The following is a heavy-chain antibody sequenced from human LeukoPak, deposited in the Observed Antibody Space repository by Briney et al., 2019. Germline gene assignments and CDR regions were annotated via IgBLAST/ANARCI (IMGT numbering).Heavy chain of an antibody. CDR2: ISYDGSNK. CDR3: ARGDGDYFDY. D-gene: IGHD4-17*01. Sequence: GSLRLSCAASGFTFSSYAMHWVRQAPGKGLEWVAVISYDGSNKYYADSVKGRFTISRDNSKNTLYLQMNSLRAEDTAVYYCARGDGDYFDYWGQGTLVTVSS. V-gene: IGHV3-30*04. J-gene: IGHJ4*02. CDR1: GFTFSSYA.